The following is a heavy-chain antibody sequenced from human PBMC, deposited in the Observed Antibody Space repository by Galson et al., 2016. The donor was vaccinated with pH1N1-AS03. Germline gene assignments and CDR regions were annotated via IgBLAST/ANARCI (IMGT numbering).Heavy chain of an antibody. D-gene: IGHD5-12*01. CDR2: ISSSGSTI. CDR1: GFTFSSYE. J-gene: IGHJ6*02. V-gene: IGHV3-48*03. CDR3: ARDDSGYDLFYYYGMDV. Sequence: SLRLSCAASGFTFSSYEMNWVRQAPGKGLEWVSYISSSGSTIYYADSVKGRFTISRDNAKNSLYLQMNSLRAEDTAVYYCARDDSGYDLFYYYGMDVWGQGTTVTVS.